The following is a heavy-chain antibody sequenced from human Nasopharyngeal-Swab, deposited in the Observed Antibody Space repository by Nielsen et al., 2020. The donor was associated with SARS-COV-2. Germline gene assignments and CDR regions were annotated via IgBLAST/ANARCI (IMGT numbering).Heavy chain of an antibody. D-gene: IGHD3-9*01. Sequence: GESLKISCAASGFTFSTYSMNWVRKAPGKGLEWVSSISSSSSYIYYADSLKGRFTISRDNAKNSLYLQMNSLRAEDTAVYYCARGCVLTGPSCYYYGMDVWGQGTTVTVSS. CDR3: ARGCVLTGPSCYYYGMDV. CDR1: GFTFSTYS. CDR2: ISSSSSYI. V-gene: IGHV3-21*01. J-gene: IGHJ6*02.